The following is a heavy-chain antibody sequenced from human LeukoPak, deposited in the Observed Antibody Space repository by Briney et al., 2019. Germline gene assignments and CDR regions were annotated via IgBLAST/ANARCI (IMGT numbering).Heavy chain of an antibody. V-gene: IGHV1-18*01. Sequence: WISPYSGNADYAQKFQGRVTMTTDTSTSTAYMELRSLRYDDTAVYYCARRGGRGWYPTSDYWGQGTLVTVSS. CDR3: ARRGGRGWYPTSDY. J-gene: IGHJ4*02. D-gene: IGHD6-19*01. CDR2: ISPYSGNA.